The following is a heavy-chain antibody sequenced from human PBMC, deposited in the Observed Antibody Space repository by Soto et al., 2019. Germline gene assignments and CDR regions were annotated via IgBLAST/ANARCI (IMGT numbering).Heavy chain of an antibody. D-gene: IGHD4-4*01. CDR3: ARTYSGARTIDLFDS. CDR1: GFSLSTSGMC. J-gene: IGHJ5*01. CDR2: IDWDDDK. V-gene: IGHV2-70*01. Sequence: SGPTLVNPTQTLTLTCTFSGFSLSTSGMCVSWIRQPPGKALEWLALIDWDDDKYYSTSLKSRLTISMDTSKPQMVLTMTNMYPVDAATYYCARTYSGARTIDLFDSWGQGTLVTVSS.